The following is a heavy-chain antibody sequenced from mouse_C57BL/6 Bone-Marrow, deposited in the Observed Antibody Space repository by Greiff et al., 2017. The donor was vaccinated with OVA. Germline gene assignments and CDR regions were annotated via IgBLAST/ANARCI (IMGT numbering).Heavy chain of an antibody. Sequence: VQLQQSGPELVKPGASVKISCKASGYTFTDYYMNWVKQSHGKSLEWIGDINPKNGGTSYNQKFKGKATLTVDKSSSTAYMELRRLTSEDSAVYYCARPLDYYGSSYWYFDVWGTGTTVTVSS. V-gene: IGHV1-26*01. CDR3: ARPLDYYGSSYWYFDV. CDR2: INPKNGGT. J-gene: IGHJ1*03. CDR1: GYTFTDYY. D-gene: IGHD1-1*01.